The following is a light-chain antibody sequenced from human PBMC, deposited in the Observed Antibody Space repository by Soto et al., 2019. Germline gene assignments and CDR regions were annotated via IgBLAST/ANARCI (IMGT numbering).Light chain of an antibody. CDR2: DVT. V-gene: IGLV2-14*01. J-gene: IGLJ1*01. Sequence: QSVLTQPASVSGSPGQSITISCTGTSSDVGGYNYVSWYQQHPVKAPKLMIYDVTNRPSGVSDRFSGSKSGNTASLTISGLQAEDEADYYCSSYTSSSTPHVFGTGTKVTDL. CDR1: SSDVGGYNY. CDR3: SSYTSSSTPHV.